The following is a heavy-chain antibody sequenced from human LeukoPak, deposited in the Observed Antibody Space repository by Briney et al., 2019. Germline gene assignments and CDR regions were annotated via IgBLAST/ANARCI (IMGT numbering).Heavy chain of an antibody. J-gene: IGHJ2*01. V-gene: IGHV3-7*01. CDR2: TRQDAKEI. CDR3: ARGGVVGASTYWYFDL. D-gene: IGHD1-26*01. Sequence: GRSLRLSCAASGFTFSSYAMHWARQAPGKGLEWVASTRQDAKEIYYVDSVKGRFSISRDNARNSLSLQMNSLRAEDTAIYYCARGGVVGASTYWYFDLWGRGTLVTVSS. CDR1: GFTFSSYA.